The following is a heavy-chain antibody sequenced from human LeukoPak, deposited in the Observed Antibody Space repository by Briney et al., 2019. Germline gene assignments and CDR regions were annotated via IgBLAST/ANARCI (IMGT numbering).Heavy chain of an antibody. CDR1: GGSISSGDYY. J-gene: IGHJ6*02. V-gene: IGHV4-30-4*01. CDR2: IYYSGST. CDR3: AREVDAGRYYYYYYGMDV. Sequence: PSETLSLTCTVSGGSISSGDYYWSWSRQPPGKGLEWIGYIYYSGSTYYNPSLKSRVTISVDTSKNQFSLKLSSVTAADTAVYYCAREVDAGRYYYYYYGMDVWGQGTTVTVSS.